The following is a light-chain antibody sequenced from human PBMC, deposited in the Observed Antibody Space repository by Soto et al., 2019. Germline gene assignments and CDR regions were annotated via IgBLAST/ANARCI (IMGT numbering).Light chain of an antibody. J-gene: IGLJ3*02. Sequence: QSALTQPASVSGSPGQSITISCTGTSSDVGGYKYVSWYQQHPDKAPKLIIYEVSNRPSGVSNRFSGSKSGNTASLTISGLQPEDEADYYCSSYTSRSTSVFGGGIKLTVL. CDR3: SSYTSRSTSV. V-gene: IGLV2-14*01. CDR2: EVS. CDR1: SSDVGGYKY.